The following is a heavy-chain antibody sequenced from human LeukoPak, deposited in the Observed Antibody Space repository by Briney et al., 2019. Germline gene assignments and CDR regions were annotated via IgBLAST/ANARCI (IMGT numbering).Heavy chain of an antibody. CDR3: ARGRGYSYGSFDY. CDR1: GFTFSSYD. J-gene: IGHJ4*02. V-gene: IGHV3-30*03. D-gene: IGHD5-18*01. CDR2: ISYDGSNK. Sequence: GGSLRLSCTASGFTFSSYDMHWVRQAPGKGLEWVAVISYDGSNKYYADSVKGRFTISRDNSKNTLYLQMNSLRAEDTAVYYCARGRGYSYGSFDYWGQGTLVTVSS.